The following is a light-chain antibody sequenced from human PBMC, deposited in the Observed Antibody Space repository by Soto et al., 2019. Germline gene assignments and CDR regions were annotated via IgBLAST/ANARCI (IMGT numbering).Light chain of an antibody. V-gene: IGKV1-27*01. CDR3: QSYNGALRT. Sequence: DIQMTQSPSSLSASVGDRVTITCRASLGISHYLAWYQQKPGKVPKHLIYAASTLQSGVTSRFSRSGSGTDFNLTVSSLQPEDGATDYCQSYNGALRTCGQGTKVEI. CDR2: AAS. J-gene: IGKJ1*01. CDR1: LGISHY.